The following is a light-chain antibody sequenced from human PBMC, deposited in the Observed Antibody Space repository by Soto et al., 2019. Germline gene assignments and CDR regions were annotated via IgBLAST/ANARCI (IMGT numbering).Light chain of an antibody. Sequence: VLTQSAATLSLSPGGRATLSFGAGQSIHTPLAWYQQKSGQPPRLVIYDSTLRANGVPDRFRGSRSGTEFPLSITSLEPEAFAVYYCQQRNVWPPITFRQGTRLEIK. CDR2: DST. V-gene: IGKV3-11*01. CDR1: QSIHTP. CDR3: QQRNVWPPIT. J-gene: IGKJ5*01.